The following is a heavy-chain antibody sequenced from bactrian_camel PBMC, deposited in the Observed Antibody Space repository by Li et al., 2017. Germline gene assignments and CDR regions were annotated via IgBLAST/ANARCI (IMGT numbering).Heavy chain of an antibody. D-gene: IGHD4*01. CDR2: LSSRSGS. CDR3: AKDLFTDYAR. J-gene: IGHJ4*01. V-gene: IGHV3S1*01. Sequence: QLVESGGGSVQAGGSLRLSCQASGYMFSVYCMAWFRQAPGKEREWVAALSSRSGSYYADSVKGRFTISRDNTKNILYLQMNSLKSEDTALYYCAKDLFTDYARWGQGTQVTVS. CDR1: GYMFSVYC.